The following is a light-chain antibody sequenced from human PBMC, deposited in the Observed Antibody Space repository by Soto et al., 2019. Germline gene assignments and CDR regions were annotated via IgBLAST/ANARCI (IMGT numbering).Light chain of an antibody. J-gene: IGLJ1*01. Sequence: QSVLTQPASVSGSPGQSITISRTGTNSDVGGYNYVSWYQQHPGKAPELMIYEVSHRPSGVSNRFSGSKSDNTASLTISVLQAEDEADYYGSSYTGISTLYVFGTGTKVTV. V-gene: IGLV2-14*01. CDR1: NSDVGGYNY. CDR3: SSYTGISTLYV. CDR2: EVS.